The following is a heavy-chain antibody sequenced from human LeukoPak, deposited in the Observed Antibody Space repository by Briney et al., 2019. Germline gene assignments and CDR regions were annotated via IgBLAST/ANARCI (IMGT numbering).Heavy chain of an antibody. CDR3: ARDHDSSGYRRSHFDY. V-gene: IGHV3-11*01. Sequence: GGSLRLSCAASGFTFSDYYMSWLRQAPGKGLEWVSYISSSGSTIYYADSVKGRFTISRDNAKNSLYLQMNSLRAEDTAVYYCARDHDSSGYRRSHFDYWGQGTLVTVSS. J-gene: IGHJ4*02. CDR1: GFTFSDYY. CDR2: ISSSGSTI. D-gene: IGHD3-22*01.